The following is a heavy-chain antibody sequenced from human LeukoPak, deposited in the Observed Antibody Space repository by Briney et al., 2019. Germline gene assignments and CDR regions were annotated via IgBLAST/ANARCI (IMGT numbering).Heavy chain of an antibody. CDR2: IYPGDSDT. CDR3: ARLLSDGYSYGFFDY. J-gene: IGHJ4*02. Sequence: GESLKISCKGSGSGFTSYWIGWVRRMPGKGLEWMGIIYPGDSDTRDSPSFQGQVTLSVDKSISAAYLQWRSLKASDTAMYYCARLLSDGYSYGFFDYWGQGTLVTVSS. CDR1: GSGFTSYW. V-gene: IGHV5-51*01. D-gene: IGHD5-18*01.